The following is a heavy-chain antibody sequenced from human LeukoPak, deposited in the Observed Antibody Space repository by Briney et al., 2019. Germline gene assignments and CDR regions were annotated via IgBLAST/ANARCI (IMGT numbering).Heavy chain of an antibody. V-gene: IGHV3-49*01. CDR1: GFTFGDYA. CDR3: TRARIVVVPAAILGAFDI. J-gene: IGHJ3*02. D-gene: IGHD2-2*01. Sequence: GRSLRLSCTASGFTFGDYAMSWFRQAPGKGLEWVGFIRSKAYGGTTGYAASVKGRFTISRDGSKSIAYLQMNSLKTEDTAVYYCTRARIVVVPAAILGAFDIWGQGTMVTVSS. CDR2: IRSKAYGGTT.